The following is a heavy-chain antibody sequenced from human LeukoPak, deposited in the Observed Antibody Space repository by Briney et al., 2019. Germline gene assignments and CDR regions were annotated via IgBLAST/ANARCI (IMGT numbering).Heavy chain of an antibody. V-gene: IGHV3-21*01. D-gene: IGHD2/OR15-2a*01. CDR1: GFSFSSYN. J-gene: IGHJ4*02. Sequence: GGSLRLSCTASGFSFSSYNINWVRQAPGKGLEWVSSFISSSNYMYYADSVKGRFTISRDNAENSLYLQMNSLRVEDTGVYYCARHFYGYFDSWGQGTLVTVSS. CDR3: ARHFYGYFDS. CDR2: FISSSNYM.